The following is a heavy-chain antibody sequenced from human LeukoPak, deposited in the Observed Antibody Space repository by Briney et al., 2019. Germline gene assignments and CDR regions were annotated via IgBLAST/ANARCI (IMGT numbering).Heavy chain of an antibody. CDR2: MNPNSGNT. Sequence: ASVKVSCKASGYTFTSYDINWVRQATGQGLEWMGWMNPNSGNTGYAQKFQGRVTITRNTSISTAYMELSSLRSEDTAVYYCARAPPILRCSSTSCYRYYFDYWGQGTLVTVSS. D-gene: IGHD2-2*02. V-gene: IGHV1-8*03. J-gene: IGHJ4*02. CDR3: ARAPPILRCSSTSCYRYYFDY. CDR1: GYTFTSYD.